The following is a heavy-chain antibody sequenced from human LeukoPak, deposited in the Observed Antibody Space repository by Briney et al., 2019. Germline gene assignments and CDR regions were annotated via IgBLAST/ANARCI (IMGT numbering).Heavy chain of an antibody. D-gene: IGHD3-16*02. CDR3: ARSCIMITFGGVIVGDY. CDR2: INPNSGGT. CDR1: GYTFTGYY. V-gene: IGHV1-2*02. Sequence: ASVEVSCKASGYTFTGYYMHWVRQAPGQGLEWMGWINPNSGGTNYAQKFQGRVTMTRDTSISTAYMELSRLRSDDTAVYYCARSCIMITFGGVIVGDYWGQGTLVTVSS. J-gene: IGHJ4*02.